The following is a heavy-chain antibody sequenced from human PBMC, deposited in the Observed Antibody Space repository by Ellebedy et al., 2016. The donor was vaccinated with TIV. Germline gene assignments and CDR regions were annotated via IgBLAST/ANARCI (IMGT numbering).Heavy chain of an antibody. J-gene: IGHJ4*02. V-gene: IGHV3-11*04. CDR1: GFTFTDYY. Sequence: GESLKISCAASGFTFTDYYMNWIRQAPGKGLEWVSYISNGGSTIYYADSVKGRFTISRDNSKNTLYLQMNSLRVEDTAVYYCARWPSGDAPLDYWGQGTLVTVSP. CDR2: ISNGGSTI. CDR3: ARWPSGDAPLDY. D-gene: IGHD4-17*01.